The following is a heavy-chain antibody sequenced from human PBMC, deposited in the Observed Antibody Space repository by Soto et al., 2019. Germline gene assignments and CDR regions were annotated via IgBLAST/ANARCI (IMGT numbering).Heavy chain of an antibody. CDR1: GFTFISYA. V-gene: IGHV3-23*01. CDR2: ISGSGGST. D-gene: IGHD1-26*01. CDR3: AKGRGSYGRNAFDI. J-gene: IGHJ3*02. Sequence: LRLSGAASGFTFISYAMSWVRQAPGKGLEWVSAISGSGGSTYYADSVKGRFTISRDNSKNTLYLQMNSLRAEDTAVYYCAKGRGSYGRNAFDIWGQGTMVTVSS.